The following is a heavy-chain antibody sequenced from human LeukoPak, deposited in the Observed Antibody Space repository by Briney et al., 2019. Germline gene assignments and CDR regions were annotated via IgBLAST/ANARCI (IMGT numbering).Heavy chain of an antibody. D-gene: IGHD6-6*01. V-gene: IGHV3-23*01. CDR2: ISGSGGST. J-gene: IGHJ6*03. Sequence: PGGSLRLSCAASGFTFSSYAMSWVRQAPGKGLEWVSAISGSGGSTYYADSVKGRFTISRDNSKNTLYLQMNSLRAEDTAVYYCASGEAKYRRGSSSYYYYMDVWGKGTTVTVSS. CDR3: ASGEAKYRRGSSSYYYYMDV. CDR1: GFTFSSYA.